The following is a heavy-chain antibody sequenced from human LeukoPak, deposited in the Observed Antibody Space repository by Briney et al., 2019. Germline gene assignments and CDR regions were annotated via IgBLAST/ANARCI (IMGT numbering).Heavy chain of an antibody. J-gene: IGHJ4*02. CDR2: IYYSGST. CDR3: ARLFRAAAGPSFDY. D-gene: IGHD6-13*01. Sequence: SETLSLTCTVSGGSISSSTYYWGWIRQPPGKGREWIGTIYYSGSTYYNPSLRSRVTISVDTSKNQFSLKLKSVPAADTAVYYCARLFRAAAGPSFDYWGQGTVVTVSS. V-gene: IGHV4-39*01. CDR1: GGSISSSTYY.